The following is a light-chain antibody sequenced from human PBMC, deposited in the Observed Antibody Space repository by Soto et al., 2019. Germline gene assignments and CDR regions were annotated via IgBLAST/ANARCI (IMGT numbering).Light chain of an antibody. CDR2: DAS. Sequence: DTHLAQSPSSLSASVGDRVTITCQASQHISDYLNWYQQKPGKAPKLLIYDASKLETGVPSRFSGSGSGTDFTGTSSSLQPEDSEKYYCQPYFTPRTFGGGTKV. CDR1: QHISDY. V-gene: IGKV1-33*01. CDR3: QPYFTPRT. J-gene: IGKJ4*01.